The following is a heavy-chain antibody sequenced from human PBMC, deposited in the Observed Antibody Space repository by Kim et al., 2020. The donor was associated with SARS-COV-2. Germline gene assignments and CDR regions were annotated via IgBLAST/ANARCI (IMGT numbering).Heavy chain of an antibody. J-gene: IGHJ4*02. V-gene: IGHV3-30-3*01. CDR3: ARDGVVVPAAIGVEGFLWRDQMNTMGYFDY. CDR2: ISYDGSNK. CDR1: GFTFSSYA. D-gene: IGHD2-2*01. Sequence: GGSLRLSCAASGFTFSSYAMHWVRQAPGKGLEWVAVISYDGSNKYYADSVKGRFTISRDNSKNTLYLQMNSLRAEDTAVYYCARDGVVVPAAIGVEGFLWRDQMNTMGYFDYWGQGALVTVSS.